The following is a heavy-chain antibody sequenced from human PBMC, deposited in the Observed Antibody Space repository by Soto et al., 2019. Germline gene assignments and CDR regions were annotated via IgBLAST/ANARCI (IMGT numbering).Heavy chain of an antibody. J-gene: IGHJ6*02. CDR1: GFTFSSYG. V-gene: IGHV3-30*18. D-gene: IGHD6-13*01. CDR2: ISYDGSDK. Sequence: GSLRLSCAASGFTFSSYGMHWVRQAPGKGLEWVAVISYDGSDKYYADSVKGRFTISRDNPRNTLFLQMNSLRAEDTAIFYCAKDIRAAAGTGYYYYNGMDVWGQGTTVTVSS. CDR3: AKDIRAAAGTGYYYYNGMDV.